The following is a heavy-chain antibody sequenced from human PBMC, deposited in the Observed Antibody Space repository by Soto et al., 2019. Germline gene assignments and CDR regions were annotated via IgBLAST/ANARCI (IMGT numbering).Heavy chain of an antibody. D-gene: IGHD3-9*01. CDR3: ARADDILTGYGPFDY. CDR1: GFTFGDYG. V-gene: IGHV3-20*04. Sequence: GGSLRLSCAASGFTFGDYGMSWVRQAPGKGLEWVSGINWNGGSTGYADSVKGRFTISRDNAKNSLYLQMNSLRAEDTALYYCARADDILTGYGPFDYWGQGTLVTGSS. CDR2: INWNGGST. J-gene: IGHJ4*02.